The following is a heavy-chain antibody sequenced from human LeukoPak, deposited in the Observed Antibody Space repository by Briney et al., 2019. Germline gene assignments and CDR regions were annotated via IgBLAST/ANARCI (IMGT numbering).Heavy chain of an antibody. CDR1: GGSISSGGYS. CDR3: ARTSIAARRANVFDI. Sequence: SETLSLTCAVSGGSISSGGYSWSWIRQPPGKGLEWVGYICHSGSTYYNPSLKSRVTISVDRSKNQFSLKLSSVTAADTAVYYCARTSIAARRANVFDIWGQGTMVTVSS. CDR2: ICHSGST. D-gene: IGHD6-6*01. V-gene: IGHV4-30-2*01. J-gene: IGHJ3*02.